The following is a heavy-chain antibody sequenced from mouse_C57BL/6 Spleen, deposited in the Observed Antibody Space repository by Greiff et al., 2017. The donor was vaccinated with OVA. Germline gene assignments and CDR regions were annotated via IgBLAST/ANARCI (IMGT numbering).Heavy chain of an antibody. CDR1: GYTFTSYW. J-gene: IGHJ2*01. Sequence: QVQLQQPGAELVMPGASVKLSCKASGYTFTSYWMHWVKQRSGQGLEWIGEIDPSDSYTNYNQKFKGKSTLTVDKSTSTYYMQLSSLTSEDSAVYYCARVDYGNYFDDWGQGTTLTVSS. D-gene: IGHD2-1*01. V-gene: IGHV1-69*01. CDR3: ARVDYGNYFDD. CDR2: IDPSDSYT.